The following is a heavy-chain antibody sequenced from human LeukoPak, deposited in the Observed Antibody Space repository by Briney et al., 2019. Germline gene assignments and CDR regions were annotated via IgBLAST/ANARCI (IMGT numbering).Heavy chain of an antibody. CDR2: IYYSGST. J-gene: IGHJ4*02. CDR3: ARGDYYGSGSYYS. D-gene: IGHD3-10*01. CDR1: GGSLSSGDHY. Sequence: TLSLTCTVSGGSLSSGDHYWSWIRQPPGKGLEWIGYIYYSGSTYYNPSLKSRVTISVDTSKNQFSLKLSSVTAADTAVYYCARGDYYGSGSYYSWGQGTLVTVSS. V-gene: IGHV4-30-4*01.